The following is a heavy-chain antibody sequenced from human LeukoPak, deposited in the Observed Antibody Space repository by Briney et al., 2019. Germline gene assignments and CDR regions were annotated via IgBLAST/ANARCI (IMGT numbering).Heavy chain of an antibody. CDR1: GGSFSGYY. D-gene: IGHD3-22*01. J-gene: IGHJ3*02. V-gene: IGHV4-34*01. CDR3: ARQPITMIVVVTAFDI. CDR2: INHSGST. Sequence: SETLSLTCAVYGGSFSGYYWSWIRQPPGKGLEWIGEINHSGSTNYNPSLKSRVIISVDTSKNQFSLNLSSVTAADTAVYYCARQPITMIVVVTAFDIWGQGTMVTVSS.